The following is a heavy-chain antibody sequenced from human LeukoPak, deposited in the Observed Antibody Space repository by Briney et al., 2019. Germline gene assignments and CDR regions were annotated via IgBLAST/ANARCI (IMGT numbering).Heavy chain of an antibody. J-gene: IGHJ6*02. CDR1: GGTFSSYA. Sequence: SVKVSRKASGGTFSSYAISWVRPAPGQGLEWMGRIIPILGIANYAQKFQGRVAITADKSTSTAYMELSSLRSEDTAVYYCATTRGADYYYYYGMDVWGQGTTVTVSS. D-gene: IGHD1-26*01. CDR2: IIPILGIA. V-gene: IGHV1-69*04. CDR3: ATTRGADYYYYYGMDV.